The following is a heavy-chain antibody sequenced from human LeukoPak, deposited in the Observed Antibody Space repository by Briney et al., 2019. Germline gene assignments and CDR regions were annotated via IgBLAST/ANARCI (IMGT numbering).Heavy chain of an antibody. CDR3: AKSWWACFEDCTGAPPDY. Sequence: PGGSLRLSCAASGFTFSSYAMSWVRQAPGKGLEWVSAISGSGGSTYYADSVKGRFTISRDNSKNTLYLHMNSLRAEDTAIYTCAKSWWACFEDCTGAPPDYWAQGTLVTVSS. V-gene: IGHV3-23*01. J-gene: IGHJ4*02. CDR1: GFTFSSYA. D-gene: IGHD2-8*02. CDR2: ISGSGGST.